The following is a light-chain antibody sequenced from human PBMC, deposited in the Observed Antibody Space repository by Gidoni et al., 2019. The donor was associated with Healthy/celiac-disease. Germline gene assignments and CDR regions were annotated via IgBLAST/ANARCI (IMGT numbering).Light chain of an antibody. CDR1: QSLLHSNVYNY. V-gene: IGKV2-28*01. Sequence: VKTQSRLSLPVTPGEPASISCRSSQSLLHSNVYNYLDWYLQKPGQSPQLLIYLGSNRASGVPDRFSGSGSGTDFTLKISRVEAEYVGVYYCMQALQTWTFGQGTKVEIK. J-gene: IGKJ1*01. CDR2: LGS. CDR3: MQALQTWT.